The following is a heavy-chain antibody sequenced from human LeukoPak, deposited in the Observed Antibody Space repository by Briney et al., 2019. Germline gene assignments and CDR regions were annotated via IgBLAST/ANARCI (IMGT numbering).Heavy chain of an antibody. CDR3: ARARTRYSGSYGGAFDI. J-gene: IGHJ3*02. V-gene: IGHV3-7*01. Sequence: GGSLRLSCAASGFTFSSYWMSWVRQALGKGLEWVANIKQDGSEKYYVDSVKGRFTISRDNAKNSLYLQMNSLRAEDTAVYYCARARTRYSGSYGGAFDIWGQGTMVTVSS. CDR2: IKQDGSEK. D-gene: IGHD1-26*01. CDR1: GFTFSSYW.